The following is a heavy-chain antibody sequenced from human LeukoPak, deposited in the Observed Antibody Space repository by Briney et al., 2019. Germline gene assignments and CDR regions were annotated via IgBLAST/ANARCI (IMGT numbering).Heavy chain of an antibody. CDR2: INPNSGGT. D-gene: IGHD3-22*01. CDR1: GYTFTSYY. Sequence: ASVKVSCKASGYTFTSYYMHWVRQAPGQGLEWMGWINPNSGGTNYAQKFQGRVTMTRDTSISTAYMELSRLRSDDTAVYYCARDRSGRYYYDSSGYYDYWGQGTLVTVSS. CDR3: ARDRSGRYYYDSSGYYDY. V-gene: IGHV1-2*02. J-gene: IGHJ4*02.